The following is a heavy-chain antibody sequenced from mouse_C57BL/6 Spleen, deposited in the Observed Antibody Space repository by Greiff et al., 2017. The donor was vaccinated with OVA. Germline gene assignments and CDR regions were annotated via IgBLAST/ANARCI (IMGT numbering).Heavy chain of an antibody. Sequence: VQLKESGPGLVAPSQSLSITCTVPGFSLPSYAISWVRQPPGKGLEWLGVIWTGGGTHYNSALKSRLSISKDNSKSQVFLKMNRLQTDDTARYYCALLTEGYFDYWGQGTTLTVSS. CDR3: ALLTEGYFDY. J-gene: IGHJ2*01. D-gene: IGHD4-1*01. CDR2: IWTGGGT. CDR1: GFSLPSYA. V-gene: IGHV2-9-1*01.